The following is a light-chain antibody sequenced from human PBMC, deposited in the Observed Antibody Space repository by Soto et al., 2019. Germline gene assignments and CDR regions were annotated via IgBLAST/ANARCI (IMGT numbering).Light chain of an antibody. Sequence: QPVLTQPPSASGTPGQRVTISCSGDSSNIGSNYAYWYRQLPGTAPKLVIYANSQRPSGVPDRFSGSKSGTSASLAISGLRSQDEADYYCVSCRDSLNAYVFGTGTKLTVL. J-gene: IGLJ1*01. CDR1: SSNIGSNY. CDR2: ANS. CDR3: VSCRDSLNAYV. V-gene: IGLV1-47*01.